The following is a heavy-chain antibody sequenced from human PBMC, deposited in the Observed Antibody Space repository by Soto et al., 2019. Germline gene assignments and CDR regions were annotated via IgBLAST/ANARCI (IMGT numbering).Heavy chain of an antibody. D-gene: IGHD6-19*01. V-gene: IGHV4-30-2*01. CDR1: GDSYSISTYS. CDR3: AGMPYTSGLRFDP. CDR2: TYQSGVT. J-gene: IGHJ5*02. Sequence: SETLSLTCNMSGDSYSISTYSWSWIRQPPGKALQWIGFTYQSGVTSYNPSLASRVSISLDRSNNQCSLKLKSVTAADTAVYFCAGMPYTSGLRFDPWGPGTLVTVSS.